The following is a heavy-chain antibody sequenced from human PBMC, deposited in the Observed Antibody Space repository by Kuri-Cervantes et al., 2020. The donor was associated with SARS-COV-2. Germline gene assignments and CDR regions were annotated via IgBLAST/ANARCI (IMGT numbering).Heavy chain of an antibody. D-gene: IGHD2-15*01. CDR2: IYYNGRS. CDR3: ARQPVVVVSATPFGYFDF. Sequence: SETLSLTCTVSGGSISSSSYYWGWIRQPPGKGLEWIGSIYYNGRSYYNPSLESRVDISVDTSKNEFSLKLSSVTAADTAVYYCARQPVVVVSATPFGYFDFWGQGTLVTVSS. CDR1: GGSISSSSYY. V-gene: IGHV4-39*01. J-gene: IGHJ4*02.